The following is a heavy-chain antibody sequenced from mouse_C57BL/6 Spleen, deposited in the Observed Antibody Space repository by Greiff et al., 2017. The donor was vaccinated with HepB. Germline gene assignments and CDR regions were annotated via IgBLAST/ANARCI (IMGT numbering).Heavy chain of an antibody. V-gene: IGHV1-15*01. CDR1: GYTFTDYE. CDR2: IDPETGGT. J-gene: IGHJ4*01. D-gene: IGHD1-1*01. CDR3: TRCGSSYAMDY. Sequence: VQLQQSGAELVRPGASVTLSCKASGYTFTDYEMHWVKQTPVHGLEWIGAIDPETGGTAYNQKFKGKAILTADKSSSTAYMELRSLTSEDSAVYYCTRCGSSYAMDYWGQGTSVTVSS.